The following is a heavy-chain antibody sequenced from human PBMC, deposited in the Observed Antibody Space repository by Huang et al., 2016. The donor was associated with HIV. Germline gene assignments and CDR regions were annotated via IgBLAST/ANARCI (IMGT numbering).Heavy chain of an antibody. CDR1: GYTFRDFS. CDR3: TRAVWFAENWFDI. D-gene: IGHD3-10*01. J-gene: IGHJ5*02. Sequence: QVQLVQSGAEVKRPGASVKVSCKASGYTFRDFSIKGVRQAPGQGLEWMGWMNHDRGNSGDAPSSQGRGTMTRDIFISTAYMELRSLRFEDTAVYYCTRAVWFAENWFDIWGQGTPVIVSS. CDR2: MNHDRGNS. V-gene: IGHV1-8*02.